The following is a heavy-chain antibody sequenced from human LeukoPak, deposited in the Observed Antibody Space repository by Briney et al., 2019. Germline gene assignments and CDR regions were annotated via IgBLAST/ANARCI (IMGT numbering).Heavy chain of an antibody. V-gene: IGHV3-73*01. CDR1: GFTFSGSA. J-gene: IGHJ3*02. CDR2: IRSKANSYAT. Sequence: GGSLSLSCAASGFTFSGSAMHWVRQASGKGLEWVGRIRSKANSYATAYAASVKGRFTISRDNSKNTLYLQMNSLRAEDTAVYYCAKDKMIVPRDASDIWGQGTMVTVSS. D-gene: IGHD3-22*01. CDR3: AKDKMIVPRDASDI.